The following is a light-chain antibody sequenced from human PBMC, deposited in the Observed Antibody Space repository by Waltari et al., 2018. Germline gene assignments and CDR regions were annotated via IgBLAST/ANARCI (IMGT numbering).Light chain of an antibody. CDR2: WAS. V-gene: IGKV4-1*01. J-gene: IGKJ1*01. CDR1: QSVLYRSNNKNY. CDR3: QQYYSTLRT. Sequence: DIVMTQSPDSLAVSLGERASINCKSSQSVLYRSNNKNYLAWYQQKQGQPPKLLIYWASTRESGVPDRFSGSGSGTDFTLTISSLQAEDVAVYYCQQYYSTLRTFGQGTKVEIK.